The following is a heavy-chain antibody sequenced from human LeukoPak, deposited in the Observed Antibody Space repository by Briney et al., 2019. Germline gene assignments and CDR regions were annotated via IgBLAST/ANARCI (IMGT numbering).Heavy chain of an antibody. CDR2: INSYNGNT. V-gene: IGHV1-18*04. J-gene: IGHJ4*02. CDR3: ARSGSSGEDRFLVWLLYEF. D-gene: IGHD3-3*01. Sequence: ASVKVSCKASGYTFTSYVISWVRQAPGQGLEWMGWINSYNGNTHYAQKIHGRVTMTTDTSTTTAYMELRSLRSDDSTLYYCARSGSSGEDRFLVWLLYEFWGQGTLVTVSS. CDR1: GYTFTSYV.